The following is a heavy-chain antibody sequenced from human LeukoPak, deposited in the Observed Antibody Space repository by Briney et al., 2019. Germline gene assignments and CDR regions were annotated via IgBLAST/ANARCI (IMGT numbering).Heavy chain of an antibody. CDR1: GGSFSGYY. CDR2: INHSGST. D-gene: IGHD3-10*01. V-gene: IGHV4-34*01. Sequence: SETLSLTCAVYGGSFSGYYWSWTRQPPGKGLEWIGEINHSGSTNYNPSLKSRVTISVDTSKNQFSLKLSSVTAADTAVYYCAREPGLLWFGETDYWGQGTLVTVSS. J-gene: IGHJ4*02. CDR3: AREPGLLWFGETDY.